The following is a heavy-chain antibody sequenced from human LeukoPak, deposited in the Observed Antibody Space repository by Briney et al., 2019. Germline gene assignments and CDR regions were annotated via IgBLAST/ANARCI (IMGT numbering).Heavy chain of an antibody. V-gene: IGHV3-23*01. J-gene: IGHJ4*02. Sequence: PGGSLRLSCAASGFTFSSYAVNWVRHAPGKGLEWVSGISGSGVSPYYADSVKGRFTLSRDNSKNTLYLQMYSPRAEDTAVYYCAEANSPYYYDSSGYSTFDYWGQGTLVTVSS. CDR3: AEANSPYYYDSSGYSTFDY. CDR1: GFTFSSYA. CDR2: ISGSGVSP. D-gene: IGHD3-22*01.